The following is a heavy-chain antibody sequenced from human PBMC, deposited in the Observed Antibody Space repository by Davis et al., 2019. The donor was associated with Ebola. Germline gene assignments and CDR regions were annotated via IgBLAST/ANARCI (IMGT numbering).Heavy chain of an antibody. V-gene: IGHV1-18*01. D-gene: IGHD3-10*01. Sequence: AASVKVSCKASGYTFTRYRISWARQAPGQGLEWMGWISAYNGNTNYAQNLQGRVTMTTDTSTSTAYMEVRSLRYDDTAVYYCARAVTLVLPSGWFDPWGQGTLVTVSS. CDR3: ARAVTLVLPSGWFDP. CDR2: ISAYNGNT. CDR1: GYTFTRYR. J-gene: IGHJ5*02.